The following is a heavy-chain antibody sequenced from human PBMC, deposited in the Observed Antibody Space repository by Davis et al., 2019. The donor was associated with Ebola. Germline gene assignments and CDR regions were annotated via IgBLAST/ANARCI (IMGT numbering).Heavy chain of an antibody. V-gene: IGHV4-34*01. CDR2: INHSGST. D-gene: IGHD4-17*01. J-gene: IGHJ6*02. CDR3: ARGDYGDYYYYGMDV. Sequence: PSETLSLTCAVYGGSFSGYYWSWIRQPPGKGLEWIGEINHSGSTNYNPSLKSRVTISVDTSKNQFSLKLSSVTAADTAVYYCARGDYGDYYYYGMDVWGQGTTVTVSS. CDR1: GGSFSGYY.